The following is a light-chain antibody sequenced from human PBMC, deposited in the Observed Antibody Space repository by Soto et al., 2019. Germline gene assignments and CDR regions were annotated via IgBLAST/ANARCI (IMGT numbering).Light chain of an antibody. CDR2: AAS. Sequence: EIVLTQSPGTLSLSPGERATLSCRASQSVGDNYLAWFQQKPGQAPSLLIFAASRRASGIPDRFSGSGSGSDFALTISRLEPEDFAVYYCQHYGTSPWTFGQGTKVEIK. V-gene: IGKV3-20*01. CDR3: QHYGTSPWT. CDR1: QSVGDNY. J-gene: IGKJ1*01.